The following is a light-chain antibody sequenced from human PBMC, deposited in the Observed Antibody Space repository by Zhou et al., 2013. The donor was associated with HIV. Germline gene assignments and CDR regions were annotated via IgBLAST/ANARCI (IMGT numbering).Light chain of an antibody. CDR3: QQSYRVPPT. J-gene: IGKJ2*01. V-gene: IGKV1-39*01. CDR2: GSS. Sequence: DIQMTQSPSSLSASIGDRVTITCRASQSINSYLNWYQHKPGKAPKLLIYGSSNLQSGVPSRFSGSGSGTDFTLTISGLQIEDSATYYCQQSYRVPPTFGQGTKLEI. CDR1: QSINSY.